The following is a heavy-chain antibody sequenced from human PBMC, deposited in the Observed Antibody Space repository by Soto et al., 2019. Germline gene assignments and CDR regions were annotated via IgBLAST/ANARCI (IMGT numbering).Heavy chain of an antibody. J-gene: IGHJ5*02. CDR3: ARGWPSGTGWFDP. D-gene: IGHD1-26*01. Sequence: ASVKVSCKASGYTFTGYYMHWVRQAPGQGLEWMGWINPNSGGTNYAQKFQGRVTMTRDTSISTAYMELSRLRSDDTAVYYCARGWPSGTGWFDPWGQGTLVTVSS. CDR2: INPNSGGT. V-gene: IGHV1-2*02. CDR1: GYTFTGYY.